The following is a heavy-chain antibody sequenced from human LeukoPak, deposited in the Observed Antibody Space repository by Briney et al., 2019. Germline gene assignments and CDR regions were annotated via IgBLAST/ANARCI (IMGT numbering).Heavy chain of an antibody. Sequence: GGSLRLSCAASGFSFSSYWMHWVRQAPGKGLVWVSRINADGSTRSYADSVKGRFTISRDDAKNILYLQMSSLRVEDTAVYYCTRDRGSSWYNWFDPWGQGSLVTVSS. CDR2: INADGSTR. V-gene: IGHV3-74*01. CDR1: GFSFSSYW. D-gene: IGHD6-13*01. J-gene: IGHJ5*02. CDR3: TRDRGSSWYNWFDP.